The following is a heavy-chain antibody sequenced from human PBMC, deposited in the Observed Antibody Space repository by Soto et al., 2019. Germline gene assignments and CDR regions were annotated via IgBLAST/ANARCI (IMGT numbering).Heavy chain of an antibody. Sequence: QVPLQESGPGLVKPSETLSLTCTVSGGSINSHYYTWIRQPPGKGLEWIGHMHPTGSTSYNPSLKGRVTISADTSKTHFSLKLSSVTAADTAVYYCATGRDECKTGHWGQGALVTVSS. CDR1: GGSINSHY. J-gene: IGHJ4*02. CDR2: MHPTGST. D-gene: IGHD2-15*01. CDR3: ATGRDECKTGH. V-gene: IGHV4-4*08.